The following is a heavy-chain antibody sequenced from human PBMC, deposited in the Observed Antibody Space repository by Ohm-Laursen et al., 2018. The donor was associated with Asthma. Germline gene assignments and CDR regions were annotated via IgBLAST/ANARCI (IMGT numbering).Heavy chain of an antibody. CDR1: GFTFSSYG. CDR3: ARDLAVDTAMVGDY. J-gene: IGHJ4*02. V-gene: IGHV3-30*03. CDR2: ISYDGSNK. D-gene: IGHD5-18*01. Sequence: SSLRLSCAASGFTFSSYGMHWVRQAPGKGLEWVAVISYDGSNKYYADSVKGRFTISRDNSKNTLYLQMNSLRAEDTAVYYCARDLAVDTAMVGDYWGQGTLVTVSS.